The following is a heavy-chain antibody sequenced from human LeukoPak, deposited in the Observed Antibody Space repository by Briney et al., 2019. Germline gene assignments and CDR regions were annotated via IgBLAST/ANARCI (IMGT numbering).Heavy chain of an antibody. J-gene: IGHJ4*02. D-gene: IGHD1-26*01. V-gene: IGHV3-74*01. CDR1: GFIFSSYW. CDR3: AKDQGYSGSYYLVY. CDR2: INSDESST. Sequence: PGGSLRLSCAASGFIFSSYWMHWVRQVPGKGLVWVSRINSDESSTTYADSVKGRFTISRDNSKNTLYLQMSSLRAEDTAVYYCAKDQGYSGSYYLVYWGQGTLVTVSS.